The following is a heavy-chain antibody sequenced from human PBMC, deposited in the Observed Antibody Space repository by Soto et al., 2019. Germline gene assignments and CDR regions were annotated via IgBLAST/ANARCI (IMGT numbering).Heavy chain of an antibody. CDR2: ISSSGSTI. Sequence: SGGSLRLSCAASGFTFSSYEMNWVRQAPGKGLEWVSYISSSGSTIYYADSVKGRFTISRDNAKNSLYLQMNSLRAEDTAVYYCASDSWGSYYRMGAFDIWGQGTMVTVSS. V-gene: IGHV3-48*03. CDR3: ASDSWGSYYRMGAFDI. J-gene: IGHJ3*02. D-gene: IGHD1-26*01. CDR1: GFTFSSYE.